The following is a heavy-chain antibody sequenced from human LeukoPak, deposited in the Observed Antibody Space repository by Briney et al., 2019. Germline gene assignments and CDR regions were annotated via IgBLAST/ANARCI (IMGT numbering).Heavy chain of an antibody. D-gene: IGHD2-2*01. V-gene: IGHV4-34*01. CDR3: ARLASSTSLGVLLTYYYYYMDV. CDR2: INHSGST. J-gene: IGHJ6*03. CDR1: GGSFSGYY. Sequence: PSETLSLTCAVYGGSFSGYYWSWIRQPPGKGLEWIGEINHSGSTNYNPSLKSRVTISVDTSKNQFSLKLSSVTAADTAVYYCARLASSTSLGVLLTYYYYYMDVWGKGTTVTVSS.